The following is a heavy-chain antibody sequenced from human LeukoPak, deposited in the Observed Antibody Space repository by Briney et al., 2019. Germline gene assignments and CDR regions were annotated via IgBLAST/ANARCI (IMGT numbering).Heavy chain of an antibody. Sequence: PGGSLRLSCAASGFTVITNDMTWVRQAPGKGLEWVSVLYSDGNTKYADSVQGRFTISRDNSKNTLYLQMNSLRAEDTAVYYCARDTTLDYWGQGTLVTVSS. CDR1: GFTVITND. J-gene: IGHJ4*02. D-gene: IGHD1-26*01. CDR2: LYSDGNT. CDR3: ARDTTLDY. V-gene: IGHV3-53*01.